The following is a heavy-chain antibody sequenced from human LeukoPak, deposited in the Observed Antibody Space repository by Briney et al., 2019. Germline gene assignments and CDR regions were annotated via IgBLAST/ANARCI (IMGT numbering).Heavy chain of an antibody. CDR1: GYTFTSYA. CDR2: IIPILGIA. V-gene: IGHV1-69*04. D-gene: IGHD5-18*01. J-gene: IGHJ6*02. Sequence: ASVKVSCKASGYTFTSYAMHWVRQAPGQRLEWMGRIIPILGIANYAQKFQGRVTITADKSTSTAYMELSSLRSEDTAVYYCAREKGRWLWPYYYYGMDVRGQGTTVTVSS. CDR3: AREKGRWLWPYYYYGMDV.